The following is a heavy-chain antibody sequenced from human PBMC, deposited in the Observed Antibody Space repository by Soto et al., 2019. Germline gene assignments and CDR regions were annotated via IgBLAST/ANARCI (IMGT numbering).Heavy chain of an antibody. CDR3: AKGWCDT. V-gene: IGHV3-23*01. CDR2: ISGSGGGT. Sequence: EVQLLDSGGDLVQPGGSLRLSCAASGFRFRIHVMSWVRQAPGKGLAWVSSISGSGGGTYYADSAKGRFTISRDNSKNQLDLKRKSLRVEHTGVNSCAKGWCDTWGQGTLVTVSA. J-gene: IGHJ5*02. CDR1: GFRFRIHV.